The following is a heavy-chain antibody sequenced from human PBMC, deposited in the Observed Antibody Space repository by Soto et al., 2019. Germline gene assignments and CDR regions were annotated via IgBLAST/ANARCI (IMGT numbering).Heavy chain of an antibody. Sequence: EVQLLESGGGLVQPGGSLRLSCAASGFTFSSYAMSWVRQAPGKGLEWVSAISGSGGSTYYADSVKGPFTISSDNSKNTLYLEMNSLRAEDTAVYYCAKDMGSGDDYELRDAFDIWGEGTMVIVSS. CDR3: AKDMGSGDDYELRDAFDI. D-gene: IGHD5-12*01. J-gene: IGHJ3*02. V-gene: IGHV3-23*01. CDR2: ISGSGGST. CDR1: GFTFSSYA.